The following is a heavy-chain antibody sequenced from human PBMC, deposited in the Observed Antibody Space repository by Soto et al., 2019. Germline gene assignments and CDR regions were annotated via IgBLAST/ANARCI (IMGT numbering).Heavy chain of an antibody. CDR2: ISSSSSYI. D-gene: IGHD6-13*01. J-gene: IGHJ3*01. CDR3: AREVSRYSSSGGAFAL. CDR1: GFTFSSYS. V-gene: IGHV3-21*01. Sequence: EVQLVASGGGLVKPGGSLRLSCAASGFTFSSYSMNWVRQAPGKGLEWVSSISSSSSYIYYADSVKGRFTISRDNAKNSLYLQMNSLRAEDTAVYYCAREVSRYSSSGGAFALWGQGTMVTVSS.